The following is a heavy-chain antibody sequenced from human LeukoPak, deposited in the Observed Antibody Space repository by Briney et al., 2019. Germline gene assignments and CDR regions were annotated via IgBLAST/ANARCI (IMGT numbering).Heavy chain of an antibody. J-gene: IGHJ3*01. CDR1: GDSFSGSY. CDR3: AGQPLGLLRAFDV. CDR2: ISHSGTS. D-gene: IGHD3-22*01. Sequence: SETLSLTCAVYGDSFSGSYWNWFRQPPGKGLVWIGEISHSGTSNYNPSLKSRVTISVDTSRNQFSLRLSSVTAADTAVYYCAGQPLGLLRAFDVWGQGTLATVSS. V-gene: IGHV4-34*01.